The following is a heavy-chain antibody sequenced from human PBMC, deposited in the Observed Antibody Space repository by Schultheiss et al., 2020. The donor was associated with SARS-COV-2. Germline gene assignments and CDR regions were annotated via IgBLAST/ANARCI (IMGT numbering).Heavy chain of an antibody. CDR2: ISSSGSTI. V-gene: IGHV3-48*03. D-gene: IGHD3/OR15-3a*01. J-gene: IGHJ4*02. CDR1: GFTFSSYE. Sequence: GGSLRLSCAASGFTFSSYEMNWVRQAPGKGLEWVSYISSSGSTIYYADSVKGRFTISRDNAKNSLYLQMNSLRAEDTAVYYCARGLGLGHAYFDYWGQGTLVTVSS. CDR3: ARGLGLGHAYFDY.